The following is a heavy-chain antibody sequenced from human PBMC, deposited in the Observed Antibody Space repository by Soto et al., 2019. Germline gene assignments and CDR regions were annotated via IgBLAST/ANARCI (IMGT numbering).Heavy chain of an antibody. V-gene: IGHV4-34*01. Sequence: SETLSLTCAVYGGSFSGYYWSWIRQPPGKGLEWIGEINHSGSTNYNPSLKSRVTISVDTSKNQFSLKLSSVTAADTAVYYCARDPGYSYGYEGYYYYYGMDVWGQGTTVTVLL. D-gene: IGHD5-18*01. CDR3: ARDPGYSYGYEGYYYYYGMDV. J-gene: IGHJ6*02. CDR2: INHSGST. CDR1: GGSFSGYY.